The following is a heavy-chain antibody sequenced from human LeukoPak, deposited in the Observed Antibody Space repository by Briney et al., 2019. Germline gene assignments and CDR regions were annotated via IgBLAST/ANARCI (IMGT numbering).Heavy chain of an antibody. Sequence: GGSLRLSCATSGFTFSRSAMSWVRQAPGKGLEWLAAISGDGDSTYYADSVKGRFTISRDNSKNTLYLQMNSLRAEDTAVYYCAKDHYYGSGSYYHAFDIWGQGTMVTVSS. D-gene: IGHD3-10*01. V-gene: IGHV3-23*01. J-gene: IGHJ3*02. CDR1: GFTFSRSA. CDR3: AKDHYYGSGSYYHAFDI. CDR2: ISGDGDST.